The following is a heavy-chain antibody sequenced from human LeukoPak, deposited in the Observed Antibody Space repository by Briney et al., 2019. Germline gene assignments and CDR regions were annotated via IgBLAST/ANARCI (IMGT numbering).Heavy chain of an antibody. Sequence: PSETLSLTCTVSGGXISSRDFYWGWIRQPPGKGLEWYGSIYYSGITYYNPSLRSRVTILVDTSKNRFSLELRSVTAADTAVYYCARSYCSSTTCYAVGAFDIWGLGTTVTVSS. CDR3: ARSYCSSTTCYAVGAFDI. CDR1: GGXISSRDFY. V-gene: IGHV4-39*01. CDR2: IYYSGIT. D-gene: IGHD2-2*01. J-gene: IGHJ3*02.